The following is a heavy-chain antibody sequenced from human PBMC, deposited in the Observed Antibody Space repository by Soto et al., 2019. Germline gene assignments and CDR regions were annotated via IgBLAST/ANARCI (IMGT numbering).Heavy chain of an antibody. CDR3: ARVGGSGATTIDY. CDR1: GGSISSGDYY. D-gene: IGHD3-10*01. V-gene: IGHV4-30-4*01. J-gene: IGHJ4*02. CDR2: IYYSGST. Sequence: QVQLQESGPGLVKPSQTLSLTCTVSGGSISSGDYYWSWIRQPPGKGLEWIGYIYYSGSTYYNPSLKSRVTIPVDTSKNQFALKLSSVTAADTAVYYCARVGGSGATTIDYWGQGTLVTVSS.